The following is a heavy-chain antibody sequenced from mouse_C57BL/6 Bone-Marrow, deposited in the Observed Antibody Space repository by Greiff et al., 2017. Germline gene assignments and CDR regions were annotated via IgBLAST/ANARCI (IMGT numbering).Heavy chain of an antibody. J-gene: IGHJ2*01. CDR3: ARVRFDY. Sequence: EVMLVESGGGLVKPGGSLKLSCAASGFTFSSYAMSWVRQTPEKRLEWVATISDGGSYTYYPDNVKGRFTISRDNAKNNLYLQMSNLKSEDTAMYYCARVRFDYWGQGTTLTVSS. V-gene: IGHV5-4*03. CDR2: ISDGGSYT. CDR1: GFTFSSYA.